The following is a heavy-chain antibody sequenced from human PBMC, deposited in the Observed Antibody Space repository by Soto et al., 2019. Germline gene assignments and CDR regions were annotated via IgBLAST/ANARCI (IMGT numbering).Heavy chain of an antibody. Sequence: NPSETLSLTCTVSGGSISSSSYYWGWIRQPPGKGLEWIGSIYYSGSTYYNPSLKSRVTISVDTSKNQFSLKLSSVTAADTAVYYCASSAAAGTTYGMDVWGQGTTVTVSS. D-gene: IGHD6-13*01. V-gene: IGHV4-39*01. CDR2: IYYSGST. J-gene: IGHJ6*02. CDR1: GGSISSSSYY. CDR3: ASSAAAGTTYGMDV.